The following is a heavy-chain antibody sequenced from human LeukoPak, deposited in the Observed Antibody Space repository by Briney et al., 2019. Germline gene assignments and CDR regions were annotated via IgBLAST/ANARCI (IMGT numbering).Heavy chain of an antibody. CDR3: AKGQVGATWSYYNYGMDV. J-gene: IGHJ6*02. CDR2: ISGSGGNT. Sequence: PWGSLRLSCAASGFTFSSYAMSWVRQAPGKGLEWVSAISGSGGNTYYADSVKGRFTVSRDNSKSTLYLQMNSLRAEDAALYYCAKGQVGATWSYYNYGMDVWGQGTPVTVSS. CDR1: GFTFSSYA. V-gene: IGHV3-23*01. D-gene: IGHD1-26*01.